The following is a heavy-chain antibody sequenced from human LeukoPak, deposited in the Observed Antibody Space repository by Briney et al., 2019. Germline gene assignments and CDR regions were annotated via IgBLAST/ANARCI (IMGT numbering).Heavy chain of an antibody. CDR2: ISSSSSYI. CDR3: ARGIRSWSPFGYFDP. CDR1: GFTFSSYS. J-gene: IGHJ5*02. Sequence: GSLRLSCAASGFTFSSYSMNWVRQAPGKGLEWVSSISSSSSYIYYADSVKGRFTISRDNAKNSLYLQMNSLRAEDTAVYYCARGIRSWSPFGYFDPWGQGILVTVSS. V-gene: IGHV3-21*01. D-gene: IGHD6-13*01.